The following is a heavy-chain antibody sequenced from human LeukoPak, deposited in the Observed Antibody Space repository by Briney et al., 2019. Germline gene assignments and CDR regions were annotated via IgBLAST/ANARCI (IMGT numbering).Heavy chain of an antibody. V-gene: IGHV3-23*01. CDR3: AKGRKRFGEISFDY. J-gene: IGHJ4*02. CDR2: ISGSGGST. CDR1: GFTFSSYA. D-gene: IGHD3-10*01. Sequence: GGSLRLTCAASGFTFSSYAMSWVRQAPGKGLEWVSAISGSGGSTYYADSVKGRFTISRDNSKNTLYLQMNSLRAEDTAVYYCAKGRKRFGEISFDYWGQGTVDTVSS.